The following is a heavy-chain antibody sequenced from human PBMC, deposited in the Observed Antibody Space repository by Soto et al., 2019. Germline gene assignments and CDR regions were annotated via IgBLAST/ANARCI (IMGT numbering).Heavy chain of an antibody. CDR3: TKDHQTYNWDYLFDS. CDR1: GFTFSIND. CDR2: ISNDGNNK. J-gene: IGHJ4*02. Sequence: GGSLRLSCAASGFTFSINDMHWVRQAPGRGLEWVAVISNDGNNKYYADSVKGRFTLSRDNSKNMVYLQMDSLRVEDTAVYFCTKDHQTYNWDYLFDSWGPGTLVTVSS. D-gene: IGHD1-7*01. V-gene: IGHV3-30*18.